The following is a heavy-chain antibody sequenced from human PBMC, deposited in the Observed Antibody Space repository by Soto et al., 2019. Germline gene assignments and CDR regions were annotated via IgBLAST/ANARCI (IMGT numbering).Heavy chain of an antibody. V-gene: IGHV1-69*13. J-gene: IGHJ4*02. D-gene: IGHD5-12*01. CDR1: GGTFSSYA. CDR2: IIPIFGTA. CDR3: ARTTSRDGYNKGDYFDY. Sequence: SVKVSCKASGGTFSSYAISWVRQAPGQGLEWMGGIIPIFGTANYAQKFQGRVTITADESTSTAYMELSSLRSEDTAVYYCARTTSRDGYNKGDYFDYWGQGTLVTVSS.